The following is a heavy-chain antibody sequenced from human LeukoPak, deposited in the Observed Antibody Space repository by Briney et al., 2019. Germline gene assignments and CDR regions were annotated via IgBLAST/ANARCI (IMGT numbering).Heavy chain of an antibody. J-gene: IGHJ4*02. D-gene: IGHD6-19*01. V-gene: IGHV4-61*02. Sequence: PSETLSLICTVSGGSISSGSYYWSWIRQPAGKGLEWIGRIYTSGSTNYNPSLKSRVTISVDTSKNQFSLKLSSVTAADTAVYYCARAGSSGWYTVDYWGQGTLVTVSS. CDR2: IYTSGST. CDR1: GGSISSGSYY. CDR3: ARAGSSGWYTVDY.